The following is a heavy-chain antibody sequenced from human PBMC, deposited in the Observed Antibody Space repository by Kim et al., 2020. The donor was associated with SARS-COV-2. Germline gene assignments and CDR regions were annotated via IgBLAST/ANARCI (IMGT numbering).Heavy chain of an antibody. CDR3: ARGGPRFGELLYNWFDP. CDR1: GGSFSGYY. D-gene: IGHD3-10*01. J-gene: IGHJ5*02. Sequence: SETLSLTCAVYGGSFSGYYWSWIRQPPGKGLEWIGEINHSGSTNYNPSLKSRVTISVDTSKNQFSLKLSSVTAADTAVYYCARGGPRFGELLYNWFDPWGQGTLVTVSS. CDR2: INHSGST. V-gene: IGHV4-34*01.